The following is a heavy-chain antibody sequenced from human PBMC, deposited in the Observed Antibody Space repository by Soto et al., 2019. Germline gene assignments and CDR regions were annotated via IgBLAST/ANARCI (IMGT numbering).Heavy chain of an antibody. Sequence: EVQLLESGGTLVQPGGSLRLSCAASGFTFSSYSMSWVRQAPGKGLEWVSGISGSGAGTYYADSVQGRFTISRDNSENNVFLQMNSLRAEDTAVYYCANARYCYGGSCYGLPYYYGMDVWGQGTTVTVSS. V-gene: IGHV3-23*01. CDR1: GFTFSSYS. CDR3: ANARYCYGGSCYGLPYYYGMDV. CDR2: ISGSGAGT. D-gene: IGHD2-15*01. J-gene: IGHJ6*02.